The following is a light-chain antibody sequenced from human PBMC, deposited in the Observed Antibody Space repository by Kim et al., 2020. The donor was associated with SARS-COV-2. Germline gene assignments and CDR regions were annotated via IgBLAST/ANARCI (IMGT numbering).Light chain of an antibody. CDR2: GAS. Sequence: ANITCKSSQSVLSSSNNRNYLSWPQQKPGQPPRLLIYGASSRKSGVPDRFGGSVSGTDFTLTISSLQAEDVAVYYCQQYYTTPITFGQGKRLEIK. V-gene: IGKV4-1*01. CDR1: QSVLSSSNNRNY. J-gene: IGKJ5*01. CDR3: QQYYTTPIT.